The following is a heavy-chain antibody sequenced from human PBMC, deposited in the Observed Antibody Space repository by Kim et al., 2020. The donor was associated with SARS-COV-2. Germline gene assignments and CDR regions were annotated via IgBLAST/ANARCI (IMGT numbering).Heavy chain of an antibody. CDR2: ISWNSGSI. D-gene: IGHD4-17*01. CDR1: GFTFDDYA. Sequence: GGSLRLSCAASGFTFDDYAMHWVRQAPGKGLEWVSGISWNSGSIGYADSVKGRFTISRDNAKNSLYLQMNSLRAEDTALYYRAKDISADYGDYGVYGMDVWGQGTTVTVSS. CDR3: AKDISADYGDYGVYGMDV. J-gene: IGHJ6*02. V-gene: IGHV3-9*01.